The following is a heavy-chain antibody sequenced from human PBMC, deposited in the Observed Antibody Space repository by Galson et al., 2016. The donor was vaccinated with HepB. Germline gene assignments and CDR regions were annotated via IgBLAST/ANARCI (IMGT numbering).Heavy chain of an antibody. J-gene: IGHJ6*02. D-gene: IGHD2-21*01. V-gene: IGHV1-18*01. CDR2: ISAYNGNT. CDR3: ARDVVVIASSYYYYGMDV. CDR1: GYTFTSYG. Sequence: SVKVSCKASGYTFTSYGISWVRQAPGQGLEWMGWISAYNGNTNYAQKLQGRVTMTTDTSTSTAYMELRSLRSDDTAVYYCARDVVVIASSYYYYGMDVWGQGTTVTVSS.